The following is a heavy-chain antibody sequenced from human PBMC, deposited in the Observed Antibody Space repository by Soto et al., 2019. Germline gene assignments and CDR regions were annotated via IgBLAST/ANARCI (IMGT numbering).Heavy chain of an antibody. J-gene: IGHJ6*02. V-gene: IGHV3-43*01. Sequence: GGSLRLSCADSGFTFDDYTMHWVRQAPGKGLEWVSLISWDGGSTYYADSVKGRFTISRDNSKNSLYLQMNSLRTEDTALYYCAKAGGYSYGYPYYYYGMDVWGQGTTVTVSS. D-gene: IGHD5-18*01. CDR2: ISWDGGST. CDR3: AKAGGYSYGYPYYYYGMDV. CDR1: GFTFDDYT.